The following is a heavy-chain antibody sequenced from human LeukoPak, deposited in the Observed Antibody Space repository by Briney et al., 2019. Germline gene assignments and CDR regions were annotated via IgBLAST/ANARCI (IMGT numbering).Heavy chain of an antibody. D-gene: IGHD2-2*01. CDR1: GFTFSSYG. CDR2: IWYDGSNK. CDR3: ARDETGYCSRTSCSYAFDI. J-gene: IGHJ3*02. Sequence: GRSLRLSCAASGFTFSSYGMHWVRQAPGKGLEWGAVIWYDGSNKYYADSVKGRFTISRDNSKNTLYLQMNSLRAEDTAVYYCARDETGYCSRTSCSYAFDIWGQGTMVTVSS. V-gene: IGHV3-33*01.